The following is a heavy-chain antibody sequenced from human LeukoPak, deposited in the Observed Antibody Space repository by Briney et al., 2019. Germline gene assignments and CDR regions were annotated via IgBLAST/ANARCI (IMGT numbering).Heavy chain of an antibody. D-gene: IGHD5-12*01. Sequence: GGSLRRSCAASGFTLSSYWMHWVRQAPGKGLVWVSRINSDGSSTSYADSVQGRFTISRDNAKNTLYLQMNSLRAEDTAVYYCARGYSGYFYYWGQGMLVTVSA. CDR2: INSDGSST. V-gene: IGHV3-74*01. CDR3: ARGYSGYFYY. J-gene: IGHJ4*02. CDR1: GFTLSSYW.